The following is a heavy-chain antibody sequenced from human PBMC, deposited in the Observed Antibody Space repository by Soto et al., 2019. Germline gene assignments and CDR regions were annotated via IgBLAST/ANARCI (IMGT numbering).Heavy chain of an antibody. V-gene: IGHV4-30-2*01. CDR2: IYHSGST. D-gene: IGHD1-1*01. CDR3: ARGGGTTGTTRFVY. CDR1: GGSISSGGYS. J-gene: IGHJ4*02. Sequence: PSETLSPTCAVSGGSISSGGYSWCWIRQPPGRGLEWIGYIYHSGSTCYTPSLKSRVTISVDRSKNQFSLKLSSVTAADTAVYYCARGGGTTGTTRFVYWGQGTLVTV.